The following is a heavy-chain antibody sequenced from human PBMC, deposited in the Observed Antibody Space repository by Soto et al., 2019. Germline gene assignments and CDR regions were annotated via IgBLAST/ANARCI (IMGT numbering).Heavy chain of an antibody. CDR2: ISSSGSFI. D-gene: IGHD6-13*01. CDR3: AREPEGIAAALDY. CDR1: GFTFRTYG. V-gene: IGHV3-21*01. J-gene: IGHJ4*02. Sequence: EVQLVESGGGLVKPGGSLRLSCAASGFTFRTYGMNWVRRAPGGGLEWVASISSSGSFIYYGDSVKGRFTISRDDAEKSLYLQMNSLRAEDTALYYCAREPEGIAAALDYWGRGTLVTVSS.